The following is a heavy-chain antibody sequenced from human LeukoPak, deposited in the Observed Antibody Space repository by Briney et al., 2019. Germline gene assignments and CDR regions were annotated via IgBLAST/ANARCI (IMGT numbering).Heavy chain of an antibody. J-gene: IGHJ5*02. D-gene: IGHD3-3*01. CDR3: ARESQSSPYYDFWSGNQNWFDP. Sequence: SETLSLTCNVSGDSISSSSYYWSWIRVPPGKGLEWIGSIYYSGSTYYNPSLKSRVTISVDTSKNQFSLKLSSVTAADTAVYYCARESQSSPYYDFWSGNQNWFDPWGQGTLVTVSS. CDR2: IYYSGST. CDR1: GDSISSSSYY. V-gene: IGHV4-39*07.